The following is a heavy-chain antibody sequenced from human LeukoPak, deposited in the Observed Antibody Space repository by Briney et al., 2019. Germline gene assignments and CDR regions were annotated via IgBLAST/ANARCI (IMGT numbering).Heavy chain of an antibody. V-gene: IGHV3-30-3*01. D-gene: IGHD4-17*01. J-gene: IGHJ4*02. CDR1: GFTFSSYA. CDR3: AKGGNYGDYGDY. Sequence: GGSLRLSCAASGFTFSSYAMHWVRQAPGKGLEWVAVISYDGSNKYYADSVKDRFTISRDNSKNTLYLQMNSLRAEDTAVYYCAKGGNYGDYGDYWGQGTLVTVSS. CDR2: ISYDGSNK.